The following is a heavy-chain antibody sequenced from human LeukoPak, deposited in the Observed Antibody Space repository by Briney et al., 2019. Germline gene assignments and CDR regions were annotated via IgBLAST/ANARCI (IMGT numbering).Heavy chain of an antibody. J-gene: IGHJ4*02. CDR3: AGHVLRFLEWLLYPDY. CDR1: GFTFSSYS. D-gene: IGHD3-3*01. CDR2: INHSGST. V-gene: IGHV4-34*08. Sequence: GSLRLSCAASGFTFSSYSMNWVRQAPGKGLEWIGEINHSGSTNYNPSLKSRVTISVDTSKNQFSLKLSSVTAADTAVYYCAGHVLRFLEWLLYPDYWGQGTLVTVSS.